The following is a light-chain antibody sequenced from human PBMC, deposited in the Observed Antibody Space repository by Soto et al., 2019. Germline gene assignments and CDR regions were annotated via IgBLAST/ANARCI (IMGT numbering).Light chain of an antibody. V-gene: IGKV1-6*01. CDR1: RVIEII. J-gene: IGKJ1*01. Sequence: TRPQSSLSESLEDRLTTLSRASRVIEIILAWYKKKPGQAPKFLIYSASSLQSGVPSRFSGSGSGTDFTLTISSLQPEDFATYYCLQDYSYPWTFGQGTKVEIK. CDR2: SAS. CDR3: LQDYSYPWT.